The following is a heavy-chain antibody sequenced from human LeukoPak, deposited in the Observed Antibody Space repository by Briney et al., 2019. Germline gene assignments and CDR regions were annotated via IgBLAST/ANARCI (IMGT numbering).Heavy chain of an antibody. CDR2: INPNSGGT. V-gene: IGHV1-2*02. CDR1: GYTFTGYY. D-gene: IGHD3-22*01. CDR3: ASVGKYYYDSSGYPSLYFHH. Sequence: ASVTVSCMAAGYTFTGYYMHWVRQAPGQGREWVGWINPNSGGTNYEQKFQGRVNMPRDTPISPAYMELRRLRSDDKAVYYCASVGKYYYDSSGYPSLYFHHWGQGTLVPVPS. J-gene: IGHJ4*02.